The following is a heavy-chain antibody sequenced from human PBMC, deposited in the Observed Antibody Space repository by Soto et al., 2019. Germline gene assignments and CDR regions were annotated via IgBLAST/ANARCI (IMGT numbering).Heavy chain of an antibody. J-gene: IGHJ4*02. CDR3: ARLLSFGELTLDS. Sequence: QVQLVQSGAEVKKPGASVKVSCKASGYSFTTYAIHWVRQAPGQRCEWIGWINAGNGNTKYSQKFQGRVTITRDTSATTTYMELSSLRSEDTAVYYCARLLSFGELTLDSWGQGSLVTVSS. D-gene: IGHD3-10*01. CDR1: GYSFTTYA. V-gene: IGHV1-3*01. CDR2: INAGNGNT.